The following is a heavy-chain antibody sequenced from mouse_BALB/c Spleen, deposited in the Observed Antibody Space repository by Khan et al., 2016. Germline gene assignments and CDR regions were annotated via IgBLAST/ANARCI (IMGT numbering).Heavy chain of an antibody. J-gene: IGHJ4*01. CDR3: ARDWPYAIDY. CDR2: ISDGGDYT. Sequence: EVELVESGGGLVKPGGSLKLSCAASGFTFSDSYMYWVRQTPEKRLEWVATISDGGDYTHYPDSVKGRFTISRDTAKINPYLQLSSLKSEDTAMYYSARDWPYAIDYWGQGTSVTVSS. V-gene: IGHV5-4*02. CDR1: GFTFSDSY.